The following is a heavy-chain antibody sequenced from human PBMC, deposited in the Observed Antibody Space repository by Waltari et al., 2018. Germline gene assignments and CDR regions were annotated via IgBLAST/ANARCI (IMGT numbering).Heavy chain of an antibody. D-gene: IGHD3-10*01. J-gene: IGHJ4*02. V-gene: IGHV6-1*01. CDR2: TYYRSKWYN. Sequence: QVQLHQSGPGLVKPSPPLSLPCAISVDTVSRSTNPCNWNRQSPLRGLEWLGRTYYRSKWYNDYAVCVASRIAIVPDTSKTLFSREQSAVTHEDTTVDYWGSGAAPPGILDFWGQGTLVTVSS. CDR1: VDTVSRSTNP. CDR3: GSGAAPPGILDF.